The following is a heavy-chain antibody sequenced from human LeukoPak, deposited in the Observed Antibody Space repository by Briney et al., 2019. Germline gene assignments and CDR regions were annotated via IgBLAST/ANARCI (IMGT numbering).Heavy chain of an antibody. V-gene: IGHV1-69*13. Sequence: SVKVSCKASGGTFSSYAISWVRQAPGQGLEWMGGIIPIFGTANYAQKFQGRVTITADESTSTAYMELSGLRSEDTAVYYCARANGHTTAENWFDPWGQGTLVTVSS. D-gene: IGHD4-11*01. CDR3: ARANGHTTAENWFDP. J-gene: IGHJ5*02. CDR1: GGTFSSYA. CDR2: IIPIFGTA.